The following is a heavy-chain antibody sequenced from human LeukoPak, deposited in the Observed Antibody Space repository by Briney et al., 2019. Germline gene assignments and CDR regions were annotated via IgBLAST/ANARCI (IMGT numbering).Heavy chain of an antibody. CDR2: IYYSGST. CDR1: GGSISSSSYY. CDR3: ARVFKDQLLFPATYYFDY. V-gene: IGHV4-39*07. D-gene: IGHD2-2*01. J-gene: IGHJ4*02. Sequence: PSETLSLTCTVSGGSISSSSYYWGWIRQPPGKGLEWIGSIYYSGSTYYNPSLKSRVTISVDTSKNQFSLKLSSVTAADTAVYYCARVFKDQLLFPATYYFDYWGQGTLVTVSS.